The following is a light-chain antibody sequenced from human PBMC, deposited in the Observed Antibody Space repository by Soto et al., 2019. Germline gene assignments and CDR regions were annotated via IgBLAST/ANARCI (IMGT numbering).Light chain of an antibody. CDR2: GAS. Sequence: EVVMTQSPATLSVSPGERATLSCRASQSVNANLAWYQQNPGQAPRLLLPGASNRDTGIPARFSGSGFGTEFILTISSLQSEDFAVYYCQQYNTWLWTFGQGTKV. V-gene: IGKV3-15*01. CDR3: QQYNTWLWT. CDR1: QSVNAN. J-gene: IGKJ1*01.